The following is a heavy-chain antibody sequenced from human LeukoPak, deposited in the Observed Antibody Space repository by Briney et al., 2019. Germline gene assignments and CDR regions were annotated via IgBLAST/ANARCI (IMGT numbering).Heavy chain of an antibody. CDR2: TSAYNGNT. V-gene: IGHV1-18*01. CDR1: GYTFTSYG. CDR3: ARAPPMITFGGVIAYFDY. D-gene: IGHD3-16*02. Sequence: GASVKVSCKASGYTFTSYGISWVRQAPGQGLEWMGWTSAYNGNTNYAQKLQGRVTMTTDISTSTAYMELRSLRSDDTAVYYCARAPPMITFGGVIAYFDYWGQGTLVTVSS. J-gene: IGHJ4*02.